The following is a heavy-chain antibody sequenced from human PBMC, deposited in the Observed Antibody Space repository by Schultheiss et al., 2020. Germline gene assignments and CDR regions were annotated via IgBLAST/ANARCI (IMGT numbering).Heavy chain of an antibody. Sequence: GGSLRLSCAGSGFTFDDYAMHWVRQGPGKGLEWVSGISWNSGSIGYADSVKGRFTISRDNAKNSLFLQMNSLRAEDTAVYYCARQPRPDYCTSGSCTLFDYWGKGTLVTVSS. CDR3: ARQPRPDYCTSGSCTLFDY. CDR1: GFTFDDYA. V-gene: IGHV3-9*01. J-gene: IGHJ4*02. D-gene: IGHD2-15*01. CDR2: ISWNSGSI.